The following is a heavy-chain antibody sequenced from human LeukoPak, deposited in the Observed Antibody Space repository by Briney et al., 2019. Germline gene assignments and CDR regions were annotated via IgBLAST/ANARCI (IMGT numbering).Heavy chain of an antibody. J-gene: IGHJ6*03. V-gene: IGHV1-2*06. CDR3: VRDIDYYDSSGFGGGYYYYYYMDV. D-gene: IGHD3-22*01. CDR1: GYTFIDYH. CDR2: INPKSGGT. Sequence: ASVKVSCKASGYTFIDYHLHWVRQAPGQGLEWMGRINPKSGGTNYAQKFQGRVTMTRDTSISTAYMELSSLRSDDTAMYFCVRDIDYYDSSGFGGGYYYYYYMDVWGRGTTATVSS.